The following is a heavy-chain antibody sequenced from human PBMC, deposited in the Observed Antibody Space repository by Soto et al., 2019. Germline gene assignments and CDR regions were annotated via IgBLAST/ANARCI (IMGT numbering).Heavy chain of an antibody. CDR1: GASVSSGGYY. D-gene: IGHD7-27*01. CDR2: IHSSGNT. CDR3: ARRVTGGGERFDP. J-gene: IGHJ5*02. V-gene: IGHV4-30-4*01. Sequence: SETLSLTCTVSGASVSSGGYYWTWIRQPPGKDLEWIGYIHSSGNTNYNPSLRSRVTMPKDTSKNQFSLTLSSVTVADTAVYYCARRVTGGGERFDPWGQGTLVTVSS.